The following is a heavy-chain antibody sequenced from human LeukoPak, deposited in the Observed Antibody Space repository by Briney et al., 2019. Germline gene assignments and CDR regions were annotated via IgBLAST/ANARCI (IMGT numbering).Heavy chain of an antibody. D-gene: IGHD3-10*01. Sequence: QPGGSLRLSCAASGFTFSSYGMHWVRQAPGKGLEWVAFIRYDGSNKYYADSVKGRFTISRDNSKNTLYLQMNSLRAEDTAVYYCAKDLGELIPFDIWGQGTMVTVSP. J-gene: IGHJ3*02. CDR2: IRYDGSNK. CDR3: AKDLGELIPFDI. V-gene: IGHV3-30*02. CDR1: GFTFSSYG.